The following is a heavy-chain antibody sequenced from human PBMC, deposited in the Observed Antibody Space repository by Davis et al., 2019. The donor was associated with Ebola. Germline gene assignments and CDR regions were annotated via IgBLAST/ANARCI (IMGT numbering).Heavy chain of an antibody. CDR3: ARDRLTTVVTQDLFYYYYYGMDV. CDR2: IWYDGSNK. J-gene: IGHJ6*02. D-gene: IGHD4-23*01. V-gene: IGHV3-33*01. CDR1: GFTFSSYG. Sequence: GESLKISCAASGFTFSSYGMHWVRQAPGKGLEWVAVIWYDGSNKYYADSVKGRFTISRDNSKNTLYLQMNSLRAEDTAVYYCARDRLTTVVTQDLFYYYYYGMDVWGQGTTVTVSS.